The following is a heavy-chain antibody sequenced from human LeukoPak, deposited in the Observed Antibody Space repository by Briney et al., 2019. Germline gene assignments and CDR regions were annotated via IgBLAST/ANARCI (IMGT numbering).Heavy chain of an antibody. J-gene: IGHJ3*02. D-gene: IGHD2-15*01. V-gene: IGHV3-30*03. CDR2: ISYDGSNT. Sequence: GGSLRLSCAASGFTFSTYAMHWVRQAPGKGLEWVAVISYDGSNTYYADSVKGRFTISRDKSKNTLYLQMNSLRAEDTAVYYCARDPDSTVDFDIWGQGTMVTVSS. CDR3: ARDPDSTVDFDI. CDR1: GFTFSTYA.